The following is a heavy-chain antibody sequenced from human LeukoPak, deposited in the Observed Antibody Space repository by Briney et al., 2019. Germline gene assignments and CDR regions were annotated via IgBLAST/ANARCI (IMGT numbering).Heavy chain of an antibody. CDR2: FYTSAKT. J-gene: IGHJ6*03. D-gene: IGHD3-16*01. CDR1: GDSVSGYY. Sequence: SETLSLTCTVSGDSVSGYYGSWIRQPPGTGLEWIGYFYTSAKTNYNPSLKSRVTMSVDTAKNQFSLKLSAVTAAATAVYYCARGLRDEERHYGYYYMDVWGKGTTVTVSS. V-gene: IGHV4-4*09. CDR3: ARGLRDEERHYGYYYMDV.